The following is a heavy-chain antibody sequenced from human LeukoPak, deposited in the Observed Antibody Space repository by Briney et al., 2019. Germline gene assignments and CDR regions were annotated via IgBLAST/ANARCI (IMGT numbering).Heavy chain of an antibody. CDR1: GFTFSSYS. V-gene: IGHV3-21*01. J-gene: IGHJ3*02. Sequence: GGSLRLSCAASGFTFSSYSMNWVRQAPGKGLEWVPSISSSSSYIYYADSVKGRFTISRDNAKNSLYLQMNSLRAEDTAVYYCARYCGGDCSAFDIWGQGTMVTVSS. CDR3: ARYCGGDCSAFDI. D-gene: IGHD2-21*02. CDR2: ISSSSSYI.